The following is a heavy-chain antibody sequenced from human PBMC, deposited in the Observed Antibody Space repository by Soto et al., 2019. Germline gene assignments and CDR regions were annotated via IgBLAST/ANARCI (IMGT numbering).Heavy chain of an antibody. CDR3: AYLPCSGGSCYWFSFSGMDV. J-gene: IGHJ6*02. CDR1: GFSLSTSGVG. V-gene: IGHV2-5*02. CDR2: IYWDDDK. D-gene: IGHD2-15*01. Sequence: QITLKESGPTLVKPTQTLTLTCTFSGFSLSTSGVGVAWLRQPPGKALEWLALIYWDDDKRYRPSLESRLTITKDTSKNQVVLTMTYMDSVDTATYYCAYLPCSGGSCYWFSFSGMDVWGQGTTVTVSS.